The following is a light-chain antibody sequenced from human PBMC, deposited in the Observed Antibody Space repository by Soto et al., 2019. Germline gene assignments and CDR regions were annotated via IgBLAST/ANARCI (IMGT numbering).Light chain of an antibody. CDR2: GAS. J-gene: IGKJ1*01. CDR1: QSVSSN. V-gene: IGKV3-15*01. CDR3: QHYNNWPPWT. Sequence: EIVMTQSPATLSVSPGERATLSCRASQSVSSNLAWYQQKPGQAPRLLIYGASTRATGIPARFSGSESGTECTLTISSLQSEDFAVYYCQHYNNWPPWTFGQGTKVEIK.